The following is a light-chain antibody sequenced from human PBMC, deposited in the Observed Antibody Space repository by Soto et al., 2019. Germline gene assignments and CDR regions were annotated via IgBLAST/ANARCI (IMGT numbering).Light chain of an antibody. CDR1: RSLRNNY. CDR3: QQDDDSPRT. Sequence: EIVLTQSPGTMSLSPGERATLSCRASRSLRNNYIAWYQQKLDQAPRLLIYDASIRATVLPDRFSGSGCGADFALTISRLDPEDSALYLCQQDDDSPRTVGQWNRLAIK. J-gene: IGKJ2*01. V-gene: IGKV3-20*01. CDR2: DAS.